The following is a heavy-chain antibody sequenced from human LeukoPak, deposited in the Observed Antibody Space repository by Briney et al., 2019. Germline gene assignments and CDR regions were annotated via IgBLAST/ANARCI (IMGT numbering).Heavy chain of an antibody. V-gene: IGHV4-59*08. D-gene: IGHD3-10*01. CDR1: GGSISSYY. Sequence: SETLSLTCTVSGGSISSYYWSWIRQPPGKGLEWIGYIYYSGSTNYNPSLKSRVTISVDTSKNQFSLKLSSVTAADTAVYYCARAEKVGYYGSGHPYYFDYWGQGTLVTVSS. CDR2: IYYSGST. CDR3: ARAEKVGYYGSGHPYYFDY. J-gene: IGHJ4*02.